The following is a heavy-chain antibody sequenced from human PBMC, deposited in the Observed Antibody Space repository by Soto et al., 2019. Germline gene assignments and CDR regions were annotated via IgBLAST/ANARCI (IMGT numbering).Heavy chain of an antibody. J-gene: IGHJ4*02. CDR2: IYSGGST. CDR1: GFTVSSNY. V-gene: IGHV3-53*02. CDR3: ATATYYYDSSGCSWDY. Sequence: EVQLVETGGGLIQPGGSLRLSCAASGFTVSSNYMNWFRQAPGKGLEWVSVIYSGGSTDYAESVKGRFTISRDNSKNKQYLQMNNLRAEDTAVYYCATATYYYDSSGCSWDYWGQGTLVTVSS. D-gene: IGHD3-22*01.